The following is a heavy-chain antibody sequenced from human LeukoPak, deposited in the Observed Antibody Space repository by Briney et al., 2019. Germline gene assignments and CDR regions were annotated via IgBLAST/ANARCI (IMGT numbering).Heavy chain of an antibody. V-gene: IGHV3-48*01. CDR1: GFTFSSYS. D-gene: IGHD5-18*01. Sequence: GGSLRLSCAASGFTFSSYSMNWVRQAPGKGLEWVSYISSSSSTIYYADSVKGRFTISRDNAKNSLYLQMNSLRAEDTAMYYCAIDTAMVIFDYWGQGTLVTVSS. CDR2: ISSSSSTI. J-gene: IGHJ4*02. CDR3: AIDTAMVIFDY.